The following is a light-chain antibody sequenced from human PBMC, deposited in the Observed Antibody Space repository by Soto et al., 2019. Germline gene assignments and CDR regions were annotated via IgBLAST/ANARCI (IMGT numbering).Light chain of an antibody. CDR1: SSEVANYNY. V-gene: IGLV2-14*03. CDR2: DVT. Sequence: QSALTQPASVSGSPGQSITISCTGISSEVANYNYVSWYQQYPGRAPKLIISDVTNRPSGISNRFSGSKSGNTASLTISALQAEDEADYYCSSQLSSTHVVFGGGTKLTVL. J-gene: IGLJ2*01. CDR3: SSQLSSTHVV.